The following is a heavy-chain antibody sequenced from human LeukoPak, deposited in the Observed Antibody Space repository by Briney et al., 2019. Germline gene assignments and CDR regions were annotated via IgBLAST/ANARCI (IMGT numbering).Heavy chain of an antibody. CDR2: IKQDGSEK. D-gene: IGHD3-16*01. Sequence: GGSLRLSCAASGFTFSSYSMNWVRQAPGKGLEWVANIKQDGSEKYYVDSVKGRFTISRDSAKNSLYLQMNSLRAEDTAVYYCARGHDGYFDYWGQRTLVTVSS. CDR1: GFTFSSYS. J-gene: IGHJ4*02. CDR3: ARGHDGYFDY. V-gene: IGHV3-7*01.